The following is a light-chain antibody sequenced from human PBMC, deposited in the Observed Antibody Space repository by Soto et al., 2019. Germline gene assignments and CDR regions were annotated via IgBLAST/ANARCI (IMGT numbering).Light chain of an antibody. CDR3: QQYYSTPWT. CDR1: QSVLYSSNNKNY. V-gene: IGKV4-1*01. CDR2: WAS. J-gene: IGKJ1*01. Sequence: DIVMTQSPDSLAVSLGERATINCKSSQSVLYSSNNKNYLAWYQQKAGQSPNLLIYWASTRESGVPDRFSGSGSGTDFTLTISSLQAEDVAVYYCQQYYSTPWTFGQGTKLEIK.